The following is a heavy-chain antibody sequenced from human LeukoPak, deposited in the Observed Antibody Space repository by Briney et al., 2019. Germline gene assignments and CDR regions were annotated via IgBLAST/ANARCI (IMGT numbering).Heavy chain of an antibody. D-gene: IGHD5-18*01. CDR2: ISSSSSYI. CDR1: GFTFSSYS. V-gene: IGHV3-21*01. CDR3: ARERVGFSYGATCFDY. J-gene: IGHJ4*02. Sequence: GGSLRLSCAASGFTFSSYSMNWVRQAPGKGLEWVLSISSSSSYIYYADSVKGRFTISRDNAKNSLYLQMNSLRAEDTAVYYCARERVGFSYGATCFDYWGQGTLVTVSS.